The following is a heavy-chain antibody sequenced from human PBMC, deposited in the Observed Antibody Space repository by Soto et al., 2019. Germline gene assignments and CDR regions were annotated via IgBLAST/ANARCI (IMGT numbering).Heavy chain of an antibody. V-gene: IGHV3-23*01. Sequence: PGGSLRLSCAASGFTFSSYAMTWVRQAPGKGLEWVSTVSGSGGGTYSADSVKGRFTISRDNSKNTLYLQMNSLRSEDTAVYYCARDPLSTVTQYYYYYYMDVWGKGTTVTVSS. J-gene: IGHJ6*03. CDR3: ARDPLSTVTQYYYYYYMDV. CDR1: GFTFSSYA. CDR2: VSGSGGGT. D-gene: IGHD4-17*01.